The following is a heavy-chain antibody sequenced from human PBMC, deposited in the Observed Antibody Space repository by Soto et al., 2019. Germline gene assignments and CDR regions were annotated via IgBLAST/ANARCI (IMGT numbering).Heavy chain of an antibody. V-gene: IGHV4-59*01. D-gene: IGHD4-17*01. CDR1: DGSISNYY. Sequence: QVQLQESGPGLVKPSETLSLTCTVSDGSISNYYWTWIRQPPGKGLEWIGYVYYSGSTNYNPSLKSRVTISLDTYTTQFSLRVSSVNAADTAVYYCARGQSYGGTLHSWGQGPLVTVSS. CDR2: VYYSGST. J-gene: IGHJ4*02. CDR3: ARGQSYGGTLHS.